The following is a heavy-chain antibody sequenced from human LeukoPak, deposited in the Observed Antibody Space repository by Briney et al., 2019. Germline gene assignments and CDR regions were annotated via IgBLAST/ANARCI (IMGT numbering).Heavy chain of an antibody. CDR3: GKDIEHYDFWNGYEY. V-gene: IGHV3-30*04. CDR2: ISYDGNNK. Sequence: GTSLRLSCAASGFTFGSYVMHWVRQAPGQGLEWVAAISYDGNNKGYVDSVRGRFTITRDNSKNTLYLDMNSLRDEDTALYYCGKDIEHYDFWNGYEYRGQGTLVTVSS. J-gene: IGHJ4*02. CDR1: GFTFGSYV. D-gene: IGHD3-3*01.